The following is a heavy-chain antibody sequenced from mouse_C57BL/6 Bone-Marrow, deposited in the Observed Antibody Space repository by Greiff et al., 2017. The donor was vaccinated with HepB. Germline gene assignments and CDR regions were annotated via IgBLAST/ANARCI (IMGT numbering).Heavy chain of an antibody. CDR1: GYTFTSYW. D-gene: IGHD1-1*01. J-gene: IGHJ3*01. V-gene: IGHV1-5*01. CDR2: IYPGNSDT. CDR3: TRSRYYGSSPAWFAY. Sequence: EVQRVESGTVLARPGASVKMSCKTSGYTFTSYWMHWVKQRPGQGLEWIGAIYPGNSDTSYNQKFKGKAKLTAVTSASTAYMELSSLTSEDSAVYYCTRSRYYGSSPAWFAYWGQGTLVTVSA.